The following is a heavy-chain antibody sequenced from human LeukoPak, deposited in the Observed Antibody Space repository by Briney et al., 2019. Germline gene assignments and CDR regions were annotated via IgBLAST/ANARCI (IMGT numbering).Heavy chain of an antibody. D-gene: IGHD5-12*01. J-gene: IGHJ4*02. V-gene: IGHV1-18*04. CDR1: GFTFTSYG. Sequence: ASVKVSCKASGFTFTSYGISWVRQAPGQGLEWMGWISAYNGNTNYAQKFQGRVTMTADTSTRTAYMELRSLRSDDTAVYYCARDRGGYDSYYSDYWGQGTLVTVSS. CDR2: ISAYNGNT. CDR3: ARDRGGYDSYYSDY.